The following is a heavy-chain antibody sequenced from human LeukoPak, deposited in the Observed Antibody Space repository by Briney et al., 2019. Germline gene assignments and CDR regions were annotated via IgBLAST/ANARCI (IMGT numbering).Heavy chain of an antibody. CDR3: ARDIAAAGTRWYFDL. CDR1: GFTFSSYS. CDR2: ISSSSSYI. Sequence: GGSLRLSCAASGFTFSSYSMNWVRQAPGKGLEWVSSISSSSSYIYYADSVKGRFTISRDNAKNSLYLQMSSLRAEDTAVYYCARDIAAAGTRWYFDLWGRGTLVTVSS. J-gene: IGHJ2*01. V-gene: IGHV3-21*01. D-gene: IGHD6-13*01.